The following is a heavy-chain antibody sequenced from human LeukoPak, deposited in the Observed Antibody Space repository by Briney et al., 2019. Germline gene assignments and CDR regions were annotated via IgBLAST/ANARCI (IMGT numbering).Heavy chain of an antibody. Sequence: GGSLRLSCAASGFTVSSNYMSWVRQAPGKGLEWVSSIPASGGSTYYADSVKGRFTISRDNSKNSLYLQMNSLGAEDTAVYYCAKGRFVAASLGAFDIWGQGTMVTVSS. D-gene: IGHD2-15*01. CDR2: IPASGGST. J-gene: IGHJ3*02. CDR1: GFTVSSNY. CDR3: AKGRFVAASLGAFDI. V-gene: IGHV3-23*01.